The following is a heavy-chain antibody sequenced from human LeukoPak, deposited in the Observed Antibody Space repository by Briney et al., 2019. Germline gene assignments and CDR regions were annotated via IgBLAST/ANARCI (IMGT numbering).Heavy chain of an antibody. V-gene: IGHV1-2*06. CDR3: ARVRDSGSYYDAFDI. J-gene: IGHJ3*02. CDR2: INPNSGGT. D-gene: IGHD1-26*01. CDR1: GYTFTGYY. Sequence: ASVKVSCKASGYTFTGYYMHWVRQAPGQGLEWMGRINPNSGGTNYAQKFQGRVTMTRDTSISTAYVELSRLRSDDTAVYYCARVRDSGSYYDAFDIWGQGTMVTVSS.